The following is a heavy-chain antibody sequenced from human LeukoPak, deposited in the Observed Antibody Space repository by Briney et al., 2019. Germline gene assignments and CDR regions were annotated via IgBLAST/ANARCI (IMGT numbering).Heavy chain of an antibody. CDR1: GDPISDYC. D-gene: IGHD3-16*01. V-gene: IGHV4-4*07. Sequence: PSETLSLTCTVSGDPISDYCWTWIRQPAGKGLEWIGRINGNGSTNYNPSLKSRVAMSIDTSKMQFSLKLRSVTAADTAVYYCARVGEWLFDIDVWGKGTTVIVSS. J-gene: IGHJ6*03. CDR2: INGNGST. CDR3: ARVGEWLFDIDV.